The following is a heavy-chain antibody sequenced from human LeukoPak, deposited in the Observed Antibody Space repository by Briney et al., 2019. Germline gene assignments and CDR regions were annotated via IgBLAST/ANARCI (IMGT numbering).Heavy chain of an antibody. D-gene: IGHD2-2*01. J-gene: IGHJ4*02. CDR1: GFTFSSYA. V-gene: IGHV3-64*01. CDR2: ISSNGGST. Sequence: PGGSLRLSCAASGFTFSSYAMHWVRQAPGKGLEYVSAISSNGGSTYYANSVKGRFTISRDKSKNTLYLQMGSLRAEDMAVYYCARDESPTIVVVPAALFYWGQGTLVTVSS. CDR3: ARDESPTIVVVPAALFY.